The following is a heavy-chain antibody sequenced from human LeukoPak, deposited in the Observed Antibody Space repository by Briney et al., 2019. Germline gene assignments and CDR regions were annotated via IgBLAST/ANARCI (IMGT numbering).Heavy chain of an antibody. Sequence: PGGSLRLSCAASGFTFDDYAMHWVRQAPGKGLEWVSGISWNSGSIGYADSVKGRFTISRDNAKNSLYLQMNSLRAEDTALYYCAKDRYDSSGYSDDAFDIWGQGTMVTVSS. V-gene: IGHV3-9*01. CDR3: AKDRYDSSGYSDDAFDI. CDR1: GFTFDDYA. D-gene: IGHD3-22*01. J-gene: IGHJ3*02. CDR2: ISWNSGSI.